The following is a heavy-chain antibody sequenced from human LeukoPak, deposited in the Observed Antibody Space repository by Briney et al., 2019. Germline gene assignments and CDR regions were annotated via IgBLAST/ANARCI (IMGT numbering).Heavy chain of an antibody. CDR2: IGGGGGST. CDR3: AKWARDCSSTSCYMRY. Sequence: GGSLRLSCAASGFTFSSYAMSWVRQAPGKGLEWVSAIGGGGGSTYYADSVKGRFTISRDNSKNTLYLQMNSLRAKDTAVYYCAKWARDCSSTSCYMRYWGQGTLVTVSS. D-gene: IGHD2-2*02. J-gene: IGHJ4*02. V-gene: IGHV3-23*01. CDR1: GFTFSSYA.